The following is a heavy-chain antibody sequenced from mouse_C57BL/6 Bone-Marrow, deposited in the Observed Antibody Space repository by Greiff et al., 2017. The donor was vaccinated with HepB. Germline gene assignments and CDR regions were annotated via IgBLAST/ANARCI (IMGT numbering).Heavy chain of an antibody. CDR2: IHPNSGST. D-gene: IGHD2-1*01. V-gene: IGHV1-64*01. CDR3: AVYSPFAY. J-gene: IGHJ3*01. CDR1: GYTFTSYW. Sequence: VQLQQPGAELVKPGASVKLSCTASGYTFTSYWMHWVKQRPGQGLEWIGMIHPNSGSTNYNEKFKSKATLTVDKSSSTAYVQLSSLTSEDSAVYYCAVYSPFAYWGQGTLVTVSA.